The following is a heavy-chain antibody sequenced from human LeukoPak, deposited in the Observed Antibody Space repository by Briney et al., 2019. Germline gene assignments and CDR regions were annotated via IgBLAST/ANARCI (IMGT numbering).Heavy chain of an antibody. CDR3: ATGSAWCFDY. D-gene: IGHD6-19*01. CDR2: IIPIFGTA. Sequence: SVKVSCKASGGTFISYAISWVRQAPGQGLEWMRGIIPIFGTANYAQKFQGRVTITADESTSTAYMELSSLRSEDTAVYYCATGSAWCFDYWGQRTLVTVSS. CDR1: GGTFISYA. V-gene: IGHV1-69*13. J-gene: IGHJ4*02.